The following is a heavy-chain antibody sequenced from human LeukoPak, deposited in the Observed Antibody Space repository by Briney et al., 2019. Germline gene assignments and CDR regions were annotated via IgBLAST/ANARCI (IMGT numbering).Heavy chain of an antibody. CDR3: ASGGIAVAGTGNSFDY. CDR1: GGSISSGDYY. D-gene: IGHD6-19*01. CDR2: INHSGST. J-gene: IGHJ4*02. Sequence: SETLSLTCTVSGGSISSGDYYWSWIRQPPGKGLEWIGEINHSGSTNYNPSLKSRVTISVDTSKNQFSLKLSSVTAADTAVYYCASGGIAVAGTGNSFDYWGQGTLVTVSS. V-gene: IGHV4-39*07.